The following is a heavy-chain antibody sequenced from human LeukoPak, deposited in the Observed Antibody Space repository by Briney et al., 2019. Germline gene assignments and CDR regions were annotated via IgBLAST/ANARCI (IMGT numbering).Heavy chain of an antibody. CDR3: ARWNEGLDY. Sequence: SETLSLTCTVSGGSITNYYWSWMRQPPGKGLEWIAYIYYSGSTNHNPSLKSRVTISVDTSKNQFSLKLSSVTAADTAVYYCARWNEGLDYWGQGTLVTVSS. D-gene: IGHD1-1*01. J-gene: IGHJ4*02. CDR1: GGSITNYY. V-gene: IGHV4-59*01. CDR2: IYYSGST.